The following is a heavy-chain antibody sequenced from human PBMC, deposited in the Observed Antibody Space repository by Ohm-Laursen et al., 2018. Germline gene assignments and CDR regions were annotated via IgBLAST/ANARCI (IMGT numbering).Heavy chain of an antibody. V-gene: IGHV1-2*02. CDR1: GYTFTGYY. CDR3: ARGQPIDF. Sequence: GSSVKVSCKASGYTFTGYYLHWVRQAPGQGLEWMGWIKSNSGDTKYAQKFEGRVTMTRDTSIGTAYMELTRLTSDDTAMYYCARGQPIDFWGQGTLVTVSS. CDR2: IKSNSGDT. J-gene: IGHJ4*02.